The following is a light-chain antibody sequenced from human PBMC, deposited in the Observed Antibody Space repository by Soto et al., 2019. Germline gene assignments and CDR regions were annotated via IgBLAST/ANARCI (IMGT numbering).Light chain of an antibody. V-gene: IGKV3-15*01. CDR2: GAS. CDR1: QSVSSN. Sequence: EIVMTQSPATLSVSPGERATLSCRASQSVSSNLAWYQQKPGQAPRLLIYGASTRATGIPARFSGSGSGTEFTLTISILQSEDFAFYYWKQYNNWPLYTFGQGTKMEIK. CDR3: KQYNNWPLYT. J-gene: IGKJ2*01.